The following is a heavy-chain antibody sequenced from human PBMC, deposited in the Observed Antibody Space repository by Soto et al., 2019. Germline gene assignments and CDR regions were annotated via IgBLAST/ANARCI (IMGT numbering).Heavy chain of an antibody. J-gene: IGHJ6*02. D-gene: IGHD6-13*01. Sequence: SETLSLTCTVSGGSISSYYWSWIRQPPGKGLEWIGYIYYSGSTNYNPSLKSRVTISVDTSKNQFSLKLSSVTAADTAVYYCAILGGYSSSWDLKYYYYGMDVWGQGTTVTVSS. V-gene: IGHV4-59*01. CDR1: GGSISSYY. CDR2: IYYSGST. CDR3: AILGGYSSSWDLKYYYYGMDV.